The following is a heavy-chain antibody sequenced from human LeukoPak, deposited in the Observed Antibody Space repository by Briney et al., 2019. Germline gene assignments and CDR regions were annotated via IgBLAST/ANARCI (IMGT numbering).Heavy chain of an antibody. CDR1: GYAFTTIG. J-gene: IGHJ3*01. CDR2: ISGAYGNT. D-gene: IGHD3-10*01. Sequence: ASVKVSCRASGYAFTTIGFSWVRQAPGQGLEWMGWISGAYGNTNYAPQFQGRVTMTIDTSTNTAFMELRSLRSDDTAVYSCATDHYNAFHFWGQGTMVIVSS. CDR3: ATDHYNAFHF. V-gene: IGHV1-18*04.